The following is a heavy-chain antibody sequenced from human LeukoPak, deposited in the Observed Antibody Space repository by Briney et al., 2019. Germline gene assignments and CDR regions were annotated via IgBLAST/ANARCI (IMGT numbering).Heavy chain of an antibody. D-gene: IGHD6-19*01. Sequence: ASVKVSCKASGYTFTSYDINWVRQATGQGLEWMGWMNPNSGNTGYAQKFQGRVTMTTDTSTSTAYMELRSLRSDDTAVYYCAREGYSSGWFSYNWFDPWGQGTLVTVSS. V-gene: IGHV1-8*01. CDR1: GYTFTSYD. CDR2: MNPNSGNT. CDR3: AREGYSSGWFSYNWFDP. J-gene: IGHJ5*02.